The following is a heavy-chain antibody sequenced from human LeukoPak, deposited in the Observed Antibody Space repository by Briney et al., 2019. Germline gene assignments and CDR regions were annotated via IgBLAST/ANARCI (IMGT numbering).Heavy chain of an antibody. CDR2: ISGSGGST. V-gene: IGHV3-23*01. CDR1: GFTFSSYA. CDR3: AKKSASDLGKEKGYWYFDL. D-gene: IGHD7-27*01. J-gene: IGHJ2*01. Sequence: GGSLRLSCAASGFTFSSYAMSWVRQAPGKGLEWVSAISGSGGSTYYADSVKGRFTISRDNSKNTLYLQMNSLRAEDTAVYYCAKKSASDLGKEKGYWYFDLWGRGTLVTVSS.